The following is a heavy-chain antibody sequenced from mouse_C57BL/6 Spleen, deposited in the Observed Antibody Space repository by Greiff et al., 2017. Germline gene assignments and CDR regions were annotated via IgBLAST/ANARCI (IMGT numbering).Heavy chain of an antibody. CDR3: ARTTGDAMDY. D-gene: IGHD1-1*01. Sequence: QVQLQPPGAELVKPGASVKLSCKASGYTFTSYWMQWVKQRPGQGLEWIGEIDPSDSYTNYNQKFKGKATLTVDTSSSTAYMQLSSLTSEDSAVYYCARTTGDAMDYGGQGTSVTVSS. CDR2: IDPSDSYT. CDR1: GYTFTSYW. V-gene: IGHV1-50*01. J-gene: IGHJ4*01.